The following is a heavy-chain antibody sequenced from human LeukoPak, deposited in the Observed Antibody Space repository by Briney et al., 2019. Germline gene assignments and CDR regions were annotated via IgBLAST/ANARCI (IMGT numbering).Heavy chain of an antibody. CDR2: INEDGSEK. V-gene: IGHV3-7*01. CDR1: GFTFSSFW. D-gene: IGHD6-19*01. CDR3: ARGSGWIFDY. Sequence: GGSLRLSCAASGFTFSSFWMSWFRQAPGKGLEYMADINEDGSEKHYVDSVKGRFTISRDNAKNSLYLQMNSLRDEDTAVYYCARGSGWIFDYWGQGTLVTASS. J-gene: IGHJ4*02.